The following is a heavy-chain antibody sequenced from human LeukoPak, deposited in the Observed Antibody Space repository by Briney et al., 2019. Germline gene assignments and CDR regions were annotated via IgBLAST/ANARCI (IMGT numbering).Heavy chain of an antibody. CDR1: GFTFSSYS. V-gene: IGHV3-74*01. CDR2: INSDGSST. J-gene: IGHJ4*02. Sequence: PGGSLRLSCAASGFTFSSYSMNWVRQAPGKGLVWVSRINSDGSSTSYADSVKGRFTISRDNAKNTLYLQMNSLRAEDTAVYYCARAHRVGATRPVYYFDYWGQGTLVTVSS. D-gene: IGHD1-26*01. CDR3: ARAHRVGATRPVYYFDY.